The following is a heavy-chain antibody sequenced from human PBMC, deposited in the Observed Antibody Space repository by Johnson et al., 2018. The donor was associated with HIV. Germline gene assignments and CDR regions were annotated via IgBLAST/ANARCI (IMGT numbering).Heavy chain of an antibody. CDR3: AKPPSMGADAFDI. D-gene: IGHD3-16*01. Sequence: QVQLVESGGGVVQPGRSLRLSCAASGVTFSSHAMHWVRQAPGKGLDWVTVISYDGSNKYYADSLRGRFNISRDNPKNTLYLQMNSLRAEDTGVYYCAKPPSMGADAFDIWGQGTMVTVSS. CDR2: ISYDGSNK. CDR1: GVTFSSHA. V-gene: IGHV3-30*18. J-gene: IGHJ3*02.